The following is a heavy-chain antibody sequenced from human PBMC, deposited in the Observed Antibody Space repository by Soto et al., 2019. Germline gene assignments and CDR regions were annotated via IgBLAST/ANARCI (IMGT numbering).Heavy chain of an antibody. D-gene: IGHD5-12*01. Sequence: GGARRDACGGSGVTFRKNARSWGREGPGKGMEGVSTFTGSGGITHYADSVKGRCTIYRDNSKNSQYLEMNSMRAEDTGGYYYAKFSRYGYNAYFDYWCQGPLVTVSS. CDR1: GVTFRKNA. CDR2: FTGSGGIT. CDR3: AKFSRYGYNAYFDY. J-gene: IGHJ4*02. V-gene: IGHV3-23*01.